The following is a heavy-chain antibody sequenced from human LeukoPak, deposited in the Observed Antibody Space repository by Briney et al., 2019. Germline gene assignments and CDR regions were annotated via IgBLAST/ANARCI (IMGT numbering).Heavy chain of an antibody. V-gene: IGHV1-58*02. CDR3: AAGPGYDSSGYIPGYYYYGMDV. D-gene: IGHD3-22*01. Sequence: SVKVSCKASGFTFTSSAMQWVRQARGQRLEWIGWIVVGSGNTNYAQKFQERVTITRDMSTSTAYMELSSLRSEDTAVYYCAAGPGYDSSGYIPGYYYYGMDVWGQGTTVTVSS. CDR1: GFTFTSSA. J-gene: IGHJ6*02. CDR2: IVVGSGNT.